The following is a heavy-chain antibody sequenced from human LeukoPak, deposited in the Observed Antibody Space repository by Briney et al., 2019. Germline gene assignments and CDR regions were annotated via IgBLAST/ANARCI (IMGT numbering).Heavy chain of an antibody. CDR2: INTDGTVP. CDR1: GFTFSKYW. Sequence: GGSLRLSCAASGFTFSKYWMLWVRQAPGKGRESVSRINTDGTVPTYADPVKGRFTVSRDHADNTMFLQMNSVRDEDTAVYYCATKQWLAPPPDSWGQGTPVTVSS. D-gene: IGHD6-19*01. V-gene: IGHV3-74*01. J-gene: IGHJ4*02. CDR3: ATKQWLAPPPDS.